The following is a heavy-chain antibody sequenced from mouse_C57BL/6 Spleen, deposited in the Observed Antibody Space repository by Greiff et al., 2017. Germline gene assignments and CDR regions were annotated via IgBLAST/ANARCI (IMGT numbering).Heavy chain of an antibody. Sequence: VKLMESGAELVRPGASVTLSCKASGYTFTDYEMHWVKQTPVHGLEWIGAIDPETGGTAYNQKFKGKAILTADKSSSTAYMELRSLTSEDSAVYYCTREDYYGSSPVYWGQGTTLTVSS. CDR2: IDPETGGT. V-gene: IGHV1-15*01. J-gene: IGHJ2*01. CDR1: GYTFTDYE. CDR3: TREDYYGSSPVY. D-gene: IGHD1-1*01.